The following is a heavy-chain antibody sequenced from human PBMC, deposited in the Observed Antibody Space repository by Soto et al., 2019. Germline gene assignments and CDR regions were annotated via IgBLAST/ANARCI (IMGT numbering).Heavy chain of an antibody. J-gene: IGHJ3*02. CDR3: ASRAYCGGDCYPSDAFDI. D-gene: IGHD2-21*02. CDR2: ISAYNGNT. CDR1: GYTFTSYG. Sequence: ASVKVSCKASGYTFTSYGISWVRQAPGQGLEWMGWISAYNGNTNYAQKLQGRVTMTTDTSTSTAYMELRSLRSDDTAVYYCASRAYCGGDCYPSDAFDIWGLG. V-gene: IGHV1-18*01.